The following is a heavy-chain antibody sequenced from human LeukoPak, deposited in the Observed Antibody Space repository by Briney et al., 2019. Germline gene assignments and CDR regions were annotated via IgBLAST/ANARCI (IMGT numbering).Heavy chain of an antibody. CDR1: GFTFSNAW. CDR3: TTDLNVDAFDI. V-gene: IGHV3-15*01. Sequence: PGGSLRLSCAASGFTFSNAWMSWVRQAPGKGLEWVGRIKSKTDGGTTDYAAPVKGRFTIPRDDSKNTLYLQMNSLKTEDTAVYYSTTDLNVDAFDIWGQGTMVTVSS. J-gene: IGHJ3*02. CDR2: IKSKTDGGTT.